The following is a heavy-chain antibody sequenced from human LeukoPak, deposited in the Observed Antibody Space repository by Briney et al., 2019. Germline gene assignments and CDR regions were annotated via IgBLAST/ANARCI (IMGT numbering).Heavy chain of an antibody. Sequence: GGSLRLSCAASGFTVSSNYMSWVRQAPGKGLEWVSAIYTGGSTYYAGSVKGRFTISRDNSKNTLYLQMNSLRAEDTAVYYCAKEAETYSSSSGVDYWGQGTLVTVSS. J-gene: IGHJ4*02. D-gene: IGHD6-6*01. CDR1: GFTVSSNY. V-gene: IGHV3-66*01. CDR2: IYTGGST. CDR3: AKEAETYSSSSGVDY.